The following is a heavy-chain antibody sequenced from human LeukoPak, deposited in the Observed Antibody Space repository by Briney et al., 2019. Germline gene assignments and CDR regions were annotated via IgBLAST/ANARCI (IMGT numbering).Heavy chain of an antibody. CDR2: NYSGGRA. V-gene: IGHV3-66*01. D-gene: IGHD2-15*01. CDR1: GFTVSSNY. J-gene: IGHJ4*02. Sequence: GGSLRLSCAASGFTVSSNYMSWVRQAQVTGLEWVSVNYSGGRAYHADSVKGRFTISRDNSKNTLYLQMNSLRVEDKAVYYCARDFCSAGSCYPDNWGQGTLVTVSS. CDR3: ARDFCSAGSCYPDN.